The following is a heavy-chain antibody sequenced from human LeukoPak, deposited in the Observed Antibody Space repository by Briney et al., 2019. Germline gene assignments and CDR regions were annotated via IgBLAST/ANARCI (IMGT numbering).Heavy chain of an antibody. V-gene: IGHV1-46*01. Sequence: ASVKVSCKASGYTFTGYYIHWVRQAPGQGLEWMGIINPSDGSTSSAQKFQGRVTMTGDTSTSTVYMELSSLRSEDTAVYYCARGYPMDWNYFDYWGQGLLVTVSS. CDR2: INPSDGST. D-gene: IGHD3/OR15-3a*01. CDR3: ARGYPMDWNYFDY. CDR1: GYTFTGYY. J-gene: IGHJ4*02.